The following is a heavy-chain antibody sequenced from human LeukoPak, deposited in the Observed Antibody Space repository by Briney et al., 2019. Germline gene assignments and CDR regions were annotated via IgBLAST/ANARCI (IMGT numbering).Heavy chain of an antibody. CDR3: AKDPQRANWFDP. CDR1: GFTFSSYG. CDR2: IREDGSET. J-gene: IGHJ5*02. V-gene: IGHV3-33*06. Sequence: QPGRSLRLSCAASGFTFSSYGMHWVRQAPGKGLEWVASIREDGSETYPADSVRGRFTFSRDNSKNTLYLQMNSLRAEDTAVYYCAKDPQRANWFDPWGQGTLVTVSS.